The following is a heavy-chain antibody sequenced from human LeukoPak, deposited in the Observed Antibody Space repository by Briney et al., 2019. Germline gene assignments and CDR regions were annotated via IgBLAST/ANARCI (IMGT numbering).Heavy chain of an antibody. CDR1: GFTFSSSA. V-gene: IGHV1-58*02. CDR2: IVVGSGNT. Sequence: ASVKVSCKASGFTFSSSAMQWVRQARGQRLAWIGWIVVGSGNTNYAQKFQERVTITRDMSTSTAYMELSSLRSEDTAVYFCAADVGVAGYYYGMDFWGQGTTVTVSS. D-gene: IGHD2-8*01. CDR3: AADVGVAGYYYGMDF. J-gene: IGHJ6*02.